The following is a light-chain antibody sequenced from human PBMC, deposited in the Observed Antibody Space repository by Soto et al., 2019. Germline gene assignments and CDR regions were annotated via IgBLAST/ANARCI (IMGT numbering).Light chain of an antibody. CDR1: QSISSY. CDR3: QQSYSTPPIT. J-gene: IGKJ5*01. V-gene: IGKV1-39*01. Sequence: DIQMTQSPSSLSASVGDRVTITCRASQSISSYLNWYQQKPGKAPKLLIYAASSLQSGVPSRFSGSGSGTDCTLAISSLQTEDFATYYCQQSYSTPPITFGQGTRLEIK. CDR2: AAS.